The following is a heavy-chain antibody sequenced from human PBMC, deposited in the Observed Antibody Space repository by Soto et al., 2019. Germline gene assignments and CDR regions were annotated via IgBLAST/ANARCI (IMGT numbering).Heavy chain of an antibody. CDR2: INAGNGNT. Sequence: ASVKVSCKASGYTFTSYAMHWVRQAPGQRLEWMGWINAGNGNTKYSQKFQGRVTITRDTSASTAYMELSSLRSEDTAVYYCARDGSIWFGEFSRSLEYNWFDPWGQGTLVTVSS. V-gene: IGHV1-3*01. CDR1: GYTFTSYA. D-gene: IGHD3-10*01. J-gene: IGHJ5*02. CDR3: ARDGSIWFGEFSRSLEYNWFDP.